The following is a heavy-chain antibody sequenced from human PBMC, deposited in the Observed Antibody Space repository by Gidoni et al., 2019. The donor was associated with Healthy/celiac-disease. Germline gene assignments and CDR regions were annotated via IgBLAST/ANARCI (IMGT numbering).Heavy chain of an antibody. CDR1: GGSISSSSYY. Sequence: GGSISSSSYYWGWIRQPPGKGLEWIGSIYYSGSTYYNPSLKSRVTISVDTSKNQFSLKLSSVTAADTAVYYCARLLDRDYWGQGTLVTVSS. CDR2: IYYSGST. J-gene: IGHJ4*02. D-gene: IGHD1-1*01. CDR3: ARLLDRDY. V-gene: IGHV4-39*01.